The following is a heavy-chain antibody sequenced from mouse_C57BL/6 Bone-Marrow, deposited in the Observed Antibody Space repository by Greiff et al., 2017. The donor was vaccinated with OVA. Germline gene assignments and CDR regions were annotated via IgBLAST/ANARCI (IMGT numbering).Heavy chain of an antibody. D-gene: IGHD1-1*01. J-gene: IGHJ2*01. V-gene: IGHV1-5*01. CDR2: IYPGNSDT. CDR1: GYTFTSYW. CDR3: TRNYGSTPFGY. Sequence: VQLQQSGPVLARPGASVKMSCKTSGYTFTSYWMHWVKQRPGQGLEWIGAIYPGNSDTSYNQKFKGKAKLTAVTSASTAYMELSSLTNEDSAVYYCTRNYGSTPFGYWGQGTTLTVSS.